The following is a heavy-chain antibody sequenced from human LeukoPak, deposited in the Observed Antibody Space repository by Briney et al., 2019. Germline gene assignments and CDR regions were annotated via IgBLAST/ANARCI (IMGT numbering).Heavy chain of an antibody. J-gene: IGHJ4*02. V-gene: IGHV4-61*01. CDR2: IYYSGST. CDR1: GGSVSSGSYY. CDR3: AREGAGDTAMVTFDY. Sequence: SETLSLTCTVSGGSVSSGSYYWRWIRQPPGKGLEWIGYIYYSGSTNYNPSLKSRVTISVDTSKNQFSLKLSSVTAADTAVYYCAREGAGDTAMVTFDYWGQGTLVTVSS. D-gene: IGHD5-18*01.